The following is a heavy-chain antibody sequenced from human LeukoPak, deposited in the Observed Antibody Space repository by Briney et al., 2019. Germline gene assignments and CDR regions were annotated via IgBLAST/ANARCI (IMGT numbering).Heavy chain of an antibody. CDR2: ISTSSSTI. CDR1: GFTFSSYS. V-gene: IGHV3-48*02. J-gene: IGHJ6*02. Sequence: GGSLRLSCAASGFTFSSYSMNWVRQAPGKGLEWVSYISTSSSTIYYADSVKGRFTISRDNAKNSLYLQMNSLRDEDTAVYYCARDGSGCSGTSCYWDYYYGMDVWGQGTTVTVSS. CDR3: ARDGSGCSGTSCYWDYYYGMDV. D-gene: IGHD2-2*01.